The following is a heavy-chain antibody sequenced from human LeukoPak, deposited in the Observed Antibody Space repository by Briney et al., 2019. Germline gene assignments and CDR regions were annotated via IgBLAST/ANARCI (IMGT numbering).Heavy chain of an antibody. J-gene: IGHJ6*03. CDR2: IKQDGREK. CDR3: ARVNAERYFDWLSQAYPRYYHYMDV. D-gene: IGHD3-9*01. CDR1: GFTFSSYW. Sequence: GGSLRLSCAASGFTFSSYWMSWVRQAPGKGLEWVANIKQDGREKYNVDSVKGRFTISRDNAKNSLYLQMNSLRAEDTAVYYCARVNAERYFDWLSQAYPRYYHYMDVWGKGTTVTVSS. V-gene: IGHV3-7*01.